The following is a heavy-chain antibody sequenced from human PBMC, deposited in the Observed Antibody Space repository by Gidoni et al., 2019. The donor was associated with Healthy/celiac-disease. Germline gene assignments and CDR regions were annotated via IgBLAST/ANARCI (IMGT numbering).Heavy chain of an antibody. D-gene: IGHD6-19*01. CDR1: GGSISSSSYY. J-gene: IGHJ3*02. CDR2: IYYSGST. V-gene: IGHV4-39*01. CDR3: ARHKDNSSGWYGAQSGAFDI. Sequence: QLQLQESGPGLVKPSETLSLTCTVSGGSISSSSYYWGWIRQPPGKGLEWIGSIYYSGSTYYNPSLKSRVTISVDTSKNQFSLKLSSVTAADTAVYYCARHKDNSSGWYGAQSGAFDIWGQGTMVTVSS.